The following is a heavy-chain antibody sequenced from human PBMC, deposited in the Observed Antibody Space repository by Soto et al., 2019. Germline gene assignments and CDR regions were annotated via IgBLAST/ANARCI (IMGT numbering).Heavy chain of an antibody. CDR1: DFDFSSYG. V-gene: IGHV3-30*03. CDR2: SSYDGRET. J-gene: IGHJ4*02. D-gene: IGHD3-10*01. CDR3: ARDSGWPILNFDN. Sequence: VGSLRLSCAASDFDFSSYGIHWVRQAPGKGLEWVAASSYDGRETFYVDSAKGRFTVSKEMSKNTAFLQMNALRHEDTAVYFCARDSGWPILNFDNWGQGTPVTVSS.